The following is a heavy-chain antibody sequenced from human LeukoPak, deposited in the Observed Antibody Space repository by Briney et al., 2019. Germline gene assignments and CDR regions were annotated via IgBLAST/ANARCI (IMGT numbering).Heavy chain of an antibody. V-gene: IGHV3-48*04. D-gene: IGHD2-15*01. CDR3: ARDGYCSGVRCHNDYYYGVDV. Sequence: PGGSLRLSCAASGFTFSSYWMSWVRQAPGKGLEWLSYMGSSDSTRYYADSVKGRFTISRDNAENSLYLQINSLRAEDTAVYYCARDGYCSGVRCHNDYYYGVDVWGQGTTVTVSS. CDR2: MGSSDSTR. CDR1: GFTFSSYW. J-gene: IGHJ6*02.